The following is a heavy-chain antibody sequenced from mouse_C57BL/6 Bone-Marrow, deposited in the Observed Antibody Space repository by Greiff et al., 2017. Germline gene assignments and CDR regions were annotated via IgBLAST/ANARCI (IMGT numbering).Heavy chain of an antibody. Sequence: EVKVEESGGGLVQPGGSLKLSCAASGFTFSDYYMYWVRQTPEKRLEWVAYISNGGGSTYYPDTVKGRFTISRDNAKNTLYLQMSRLKSEDTAMYYCARRGDPYYFGYWGQGTTLTVSS. CDR1: GFTFSDYY. D-gene: IGHD2-13*01. J-gene: IGHJ2*01. CDR3: ARRGDPYYFGY. CDR2: ISNGGGST. V-gene: IGHV5-12*01.